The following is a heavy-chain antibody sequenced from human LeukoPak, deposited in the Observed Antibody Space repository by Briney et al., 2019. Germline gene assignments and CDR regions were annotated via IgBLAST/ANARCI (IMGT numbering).Heavy chain of an antibody. J-gene: IGHJ4*02. V-gene: IGHV4-34*01. D-gene: IGHD3-10*01. CDR3: ARHLSGSYFDY. Sequence: SETLSLTCAVYGGSFSGYYWSWIRQPPGKGLEWIGEINHSGSTNYNPSLKSRVTISVDTSKNQFSLKLSSVTAADTAVYYCARHLSGSYFDYWGQGTLVTVSS. CDR2: INHSGST. CDR1: GGSFSGYY.